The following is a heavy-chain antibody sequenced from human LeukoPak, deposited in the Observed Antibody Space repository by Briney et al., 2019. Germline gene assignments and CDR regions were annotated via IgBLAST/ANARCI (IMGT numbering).Heavy chain of an antibody. D-gene: IGHD6-13*01. CDR3: ARGARRSSSVDY. Sequence: GGSLRLSCAASGFTFSSYNMNWVRQAPGKGLEWVSYISPSSTRIDYAASVRGRFTISRDNAKSSLYLQVNSLRAEDTAVYYCARGARRSSSVDYWGQGTLVTVSS. V-gene: IGHV3-48*04. CDR2: ISPSSTRI. J-gene: IGHJ4*02. CDR1: GFTFSSYN.